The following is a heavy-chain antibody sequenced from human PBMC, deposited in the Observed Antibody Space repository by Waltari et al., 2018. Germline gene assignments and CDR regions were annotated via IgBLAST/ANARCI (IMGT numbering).Heavy chain of an antibody. D-gene: IGHD2-2*01. CDR2: ISSSSSTI. CDR3: ARDLRSSLYYFDY. J-gene: IGHJ4*02. V-gene: IGHV3-48*04. CDR1: GFTFSSYS. Sequence: EVQLVESGGGLVQPGGSLRLSCAASGFTFSSYSMHWVRQAPGKGLEWVSYISSSSSTIYYADSVKGRFTISRDNAKNSLYLQMNSLRAEDTAVYYCARDLRSSLYYFDYWGQGTLVTVSS.